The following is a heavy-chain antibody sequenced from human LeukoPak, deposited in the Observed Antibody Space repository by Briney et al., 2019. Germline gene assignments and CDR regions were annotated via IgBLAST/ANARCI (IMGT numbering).Heavy chain of an antibody. J-gene: IGHJ6*02. D-gene: IGHD3-10*01. V-gene: IGHV3-11*01. Sequence: PGGSLRLSCAASGFTFSDYYMSWIRQAPGKGLEWVSYISCSGSTIYYADSVKGRFTISRDNAKNSLYLQMNSLRAEDTAVYYCATDQKSGGYEGMDVWGQGTTVTVSS. CDR1: GFTFSDYY. CDR3: ATDQKSGGYEGMDV. CDR2: ISCSGSTI.